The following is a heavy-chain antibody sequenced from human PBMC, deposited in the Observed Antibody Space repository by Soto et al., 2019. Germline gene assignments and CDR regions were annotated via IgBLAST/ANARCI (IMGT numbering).Heavy chain of an antibody. D-gene: IGHD6-19*01. CDR3: AGTKGYSSGWLPYYFDY. CDR2: ISGSGGST. CDR1: GFTFSSYA. Sequence: EVQLLESGGGLVQPGGSLRLSCAASGFTFSSYAMSWGRQAPGKGLEWVSAISGSGGSTYYADSVQGRFTISRYKSKNSVYMQMNGLRAGGTAVYYCAGTKGYSSGWLPYYFDYWGRGTLVTVSS. J-gene: IGHJ4*02. V-gene: IGHV3-23*01.